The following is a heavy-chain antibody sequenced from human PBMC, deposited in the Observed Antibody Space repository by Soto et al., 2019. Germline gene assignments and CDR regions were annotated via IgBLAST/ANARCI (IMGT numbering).Heavy chain of an antibody. Sequence: EVQLVVSGGGLVQPGGSLRLSCVASGFDFNDYWMSWVRQGPGKGLEWLANIKEDGSERYYLGPVKGRFTISRDNAKNSLYLQMNSLRAEDTAVYFCVRRGDDFDLWGPGTLVTVSP. CDR3: VRRGDDFDL. CDR2: IKEDGSER. V-gene: IGHV3-7*01. J-gene: IGHJ4*02. D-gene: IGHD2-21*02. CDR1: GFDFNDYW.